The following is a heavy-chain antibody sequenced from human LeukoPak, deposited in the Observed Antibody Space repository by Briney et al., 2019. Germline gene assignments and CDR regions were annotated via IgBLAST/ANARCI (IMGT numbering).Heavy chain of an antibody. Sequence: PGGSLRLSCAAPGLTVNSKYMSWVRQAPGKGLEWVSIIYSGGSTNYADSVKGRFTISRDNSKNTVYFQMNSLRAEDTAVYYCTGDVYQHWGQGTLVTVSS. CDR3: TGDVYQH. CDR2: IYSGGST. CDR1: GLTVNSKY. V-gene: IGHV3-53*01. D-gene: IGHD1-14*01. J-gene: IGHJ1*01.